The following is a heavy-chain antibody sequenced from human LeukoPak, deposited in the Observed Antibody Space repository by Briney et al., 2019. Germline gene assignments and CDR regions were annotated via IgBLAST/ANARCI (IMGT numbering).Heavy chain of an antibody. J-gene: IGHJ6*03. CDR1: GFTFSSYW. CDR3: AREGDYYSYYYMDV. CDR2: INSDGSST. Sequence: GGSLRLSCAASGFTFSSYWMHWVRQAPGKGLVWVSRINSDGSSTSYADSVKGRFTISRDNAKNTLYLQMNSLRAEDTAAYYCAREGDYYSYYYMDVWGKRTTVTVSS. V-gene: IGHV3-74*01.